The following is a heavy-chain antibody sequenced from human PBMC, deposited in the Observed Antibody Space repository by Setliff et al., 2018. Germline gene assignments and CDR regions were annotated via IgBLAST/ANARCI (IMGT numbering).Heavy chain of an antibody. J-gene: IGHJ4*02. V-gene: IGHV4-38-2*01. CDR1: GNSISSGYC. D-gene: IGHD3-3*01. CDR2: IYHSGST. Sequence: SETLSLTCAVSGNSISSGYCWGWIRQPPGKGLECIGSIYHSGSTFYNPSLKSRVTISIDTSKNQFSLNLNSVTAADTAVYFCARTTHYDFWSGYLYWGQGTLVTVSS. CDR3: ARTTHYDFWSGYLY.